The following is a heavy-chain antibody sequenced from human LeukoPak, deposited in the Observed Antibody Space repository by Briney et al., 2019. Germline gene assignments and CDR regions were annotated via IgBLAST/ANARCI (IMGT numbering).Heavy chain of an antibody. Sequence: PSETLSLTCTVSGGSISSSSYYWGWIRQPPGKGLEWIGSIYYSGSTYYNPSLKSRVTISVDTSKNQFSLKLSSVTAADTAVYYCARGLRDATWIQLWSGSLDYWGQGTLVTVSS. D-gene: IGHD5-18*01. V-gene: IGHV4-39*07. J-gene: IGHJ4*02. CDR3: ARGLRDATWIQLWSGSLDY. CDR2: IYYSGST. CDR1: GGSISSSSYY.